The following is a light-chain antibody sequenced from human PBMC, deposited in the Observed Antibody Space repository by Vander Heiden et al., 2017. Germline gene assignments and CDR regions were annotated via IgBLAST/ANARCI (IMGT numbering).Light chain of an antibody. CDR2: LGS. CDR1: QRFLHSNGYNY. J-gene: IGKJ5*01. CDR3: MQALQTPIT. V-gene: IGKV2-28*01. Sequence: DIVMTQSTLSLHVPPGEPASTSCRSSQRFLHSNGYNYLYWFLQKPGQSQQLLIYLGSNRASGVPDRVRGSGSGTDFTLKISRVEAEDVGVDYCMQALQTPITFGQGTRLEIK.